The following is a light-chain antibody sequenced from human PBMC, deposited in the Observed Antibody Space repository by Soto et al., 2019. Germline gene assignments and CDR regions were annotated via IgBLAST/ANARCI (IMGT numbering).Light chain of an antibody. V-gene: IGKV1-6*01. CDR1: QGVGND. CDR2: HAS. CDR3: LQDNYNPLP. J-gene: IGKJ4*01. Sequence: AVQMTQSPSSLSASVGDRVTITCRASQGVGNDLAWYQQRPGKAPNLLIFHASTLQSGVPSRFSGSGSGTDFTLTISGLQPEDSATYYCLQDNYNPLPFGGGTKVAIK.